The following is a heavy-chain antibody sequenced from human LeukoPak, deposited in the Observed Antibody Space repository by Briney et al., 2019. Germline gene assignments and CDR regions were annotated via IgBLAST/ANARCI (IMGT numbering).Heavy chain of an antibody. J-gene: IGHJ5*02. CDR3: ARSAKGYGGNSAWFDP. CDR1: GGSFSGYY. CDR2: INHSGST. V-gene: IGHV4-34*01. Sequence: SETLSLTCAVYGGSFSGYYWSWIRQPPGKGLEWIGEINHSGSTNYNPSLKSRVTISVDTSKNQFSLKLSSVTAADTAVYYCARSAKGYGGNSAWFDPWGQGTLVTVSS. D-gene: IGHD4-23*01.